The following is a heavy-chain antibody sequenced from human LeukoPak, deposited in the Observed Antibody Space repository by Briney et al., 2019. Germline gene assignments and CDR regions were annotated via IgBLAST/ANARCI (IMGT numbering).Heavy chain of an antibody. CDR2: IYTTGST. D-gene: IGHD3-10*01. J-gene: IGHJ6*03. CDR3: ARDRAVTSYYYYMDV. Sequence: SETLSLTCTVSGGSISSGSYYWSWIRQPAGKGLEWIGRIYTTGSTNYNPSLKSRLTISVDTSKNQFSLKLRSVTAADTAVYYCARDRAVTSYYYYMDVWGKGTTVTVSS. V-gene: IGHV4-61*02. CDR1: GGSISSGSYY.